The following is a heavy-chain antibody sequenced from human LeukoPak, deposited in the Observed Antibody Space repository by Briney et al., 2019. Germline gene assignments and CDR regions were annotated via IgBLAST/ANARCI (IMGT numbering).Heavy chain of an antibody. D-gene: IGHD1-26*01. V-gene: IGHV3-30*04. J-gene: IGHJ6*03. CDR1: GFTFSSYA. CDR2: ISYDGSNK. CDR3: ARDPYSGAYGDTYYYHMDV. Sequence: GGSLRLSCAASGFTFSSYAMHWVRQAPGKGLEWVAVISYDGSNKYYADSVKGRFTISRDNSKNTLYLQMNSLTAEDTAVYYCARDPYSGAYGDTYYYHMDVWGKGTTVTISS.